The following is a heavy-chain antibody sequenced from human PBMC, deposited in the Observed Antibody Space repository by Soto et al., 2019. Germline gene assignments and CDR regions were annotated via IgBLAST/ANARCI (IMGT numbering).Heavy chain of an antibody. CDR1: GYSFAGYW. V-gene: IGHV5-10-1*01. CDR2: IDPSDSQT. Sequence: GESLKISCKGSGYSFAGYWITWVRQKPGKGIEWMGRIDPSDSQTYYSPSFRGHVTISVTKSITTVFLQWSSLRASDTAMYYCARQIYDSDTGPNFQYYFDSWGQATPVTVS. CDR3: ARQIYDSDTGPNFQYYFDS. J-gene: IGHJ4*02. D-gene: IGHD3-22*01.